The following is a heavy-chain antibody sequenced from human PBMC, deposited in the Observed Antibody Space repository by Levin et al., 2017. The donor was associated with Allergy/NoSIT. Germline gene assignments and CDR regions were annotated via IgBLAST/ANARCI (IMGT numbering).Heavy chain of an antibody. Sequence: KRGESLKISCKGSGYSFSSYWIGWVRQMPGKGLEWVAIIYPGDSDTRYSPSFQGQVTISADKSISTAYLQWSSLKASDTAIYYCARQKYSNNWYGFDYWGQGTLVTVSS. CDR3: ARQKYSNNWYGFDY. CDR2: IYPGDSDT. CDR1: GYSFSSYW. J-gene: IGHJ4*02. D-gene: IGHD6-13*01. V-gene: IGHV5-51*01.